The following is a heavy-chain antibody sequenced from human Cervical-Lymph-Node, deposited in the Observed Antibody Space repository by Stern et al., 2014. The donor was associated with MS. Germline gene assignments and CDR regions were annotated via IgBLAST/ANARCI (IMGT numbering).Heavy chain of an antibody. D-gene: IGHD6-13*01. CDR1: GYTFTSYG. CDR2: ISAYNGNT. J-gene: IGHJ2*01. CDR3: ARESTEGYSSSWYRSYWYFDL. V-gene: IGHV1-18*01. Sequence: QVQLGQSGAEVKKPGASVKVSCKASGYTFTSYGISWVRQAPGQGLEWMGWISAYNGNTNYAQKLQGRVTMTTDTSTSTAYMELRSLRSDDTAVYYCARESTEGYSSSWYRSYWYFDLWGRGTLVTVSS.